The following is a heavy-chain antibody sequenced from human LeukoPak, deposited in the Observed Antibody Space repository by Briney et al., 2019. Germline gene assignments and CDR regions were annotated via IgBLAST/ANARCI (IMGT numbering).Heavy chain of an antibody. D-gene: IGHD6-6*01. J-gene: IGHJ3*02. CDR1: GFILSSYW. CDR2: IKQDGSEK. CDR3: ARPLAARPHDAFDI. V-gene: IGHV3-7*01. Sequence: PGGALSLSCAASGFILSSYWMSWVRQAPGKGLEGVANIKQDGSEKYYVDSVKGRFTISRDNAKNSLYLRMNSLRAEDTAVYYCARPLAARPHDAFDIWGQGTMVTVSS.